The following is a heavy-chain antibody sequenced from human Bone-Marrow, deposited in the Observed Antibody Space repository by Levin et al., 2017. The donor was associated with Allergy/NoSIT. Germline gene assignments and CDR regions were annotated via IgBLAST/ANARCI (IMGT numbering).Heavy chain of an antibody. CDR2: IKSKTDGGTT. Sequence: GESLRISCAASGFTFSNAWMSWVRQAPGKGLEWVGRIKSKTDGGTTDYAAPVKGRFGISRDDSKNTLYLQMNSLKTEDTAVYYCTTESYRIAAAVSDYWGQGTLVTVSS. CDR1: GFTFSNAW. D-gene: IGHD6-13*01. J-gene: IGHJ4*02. CDR3: TTESYRIAAAVSDY. V-gene: IGHV3-15*01.